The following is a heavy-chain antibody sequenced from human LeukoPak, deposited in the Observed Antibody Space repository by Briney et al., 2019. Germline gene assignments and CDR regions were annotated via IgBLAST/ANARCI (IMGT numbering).Heavy chain of an antibody. CDR3: ARVVKSGPSHYFDY. J-gene: IGHJ4*02. D-gene: IGHD3-3*01. Sequence: PGGSLRLSCAASGFTFSSYSMNWVRQAPGKGLEWVSSISSSSSYIYYADSVKGRFTISRDNAKNSLYLQMNSLRAGDTAVYYCARVVKSGPSHYFDYWGQGTLVTVSS. CDR1: GFTFSSYS. V-gene: IGHV3-21*01. CDR2: ISSSSSYI.